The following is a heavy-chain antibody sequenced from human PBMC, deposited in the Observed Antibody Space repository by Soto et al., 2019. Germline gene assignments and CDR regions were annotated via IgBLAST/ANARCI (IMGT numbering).Heavy chain of an antibody. V-gene: IGHV1-69*01. Sequence: QVQLVQSGAEVKKPGSSVKVSCKASGGIFSTYAISWLRQAPGQGLKWMGGIIPIFGTPNYAQRFQGRVTITADESTTTSYMELSRLKSEDTAVYYCARDRDDYGSGNYYNRIDFWGQRTLVTVSS. D-gene: IGHD3-10*01. CDR3: ARDRDDYGSGNYYNRIDF. J-gene: IGHJ4*02. CDR1: GGIFSTYA. CDR2: IIPIFGTP.